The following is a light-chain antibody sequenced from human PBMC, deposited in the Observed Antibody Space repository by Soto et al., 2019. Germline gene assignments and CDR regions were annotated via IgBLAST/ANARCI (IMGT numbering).Light chain of an antibody. CDR3: QHYNSYSEA. V-gene: IGKV1-13*02. CDR1: QGIGSA. CDR2: DAS. Sequence: AIQLTQSPSSLSASVGDRVTITCRASQGIGSALAWYQQKPGKAPKLLIYDASSLESGVPSRFSGGGSGTEFTLTISSLQPDDFATYYCQHYNSYSEAFGQGTKLDIK. J-gene: IGKJ1*01.